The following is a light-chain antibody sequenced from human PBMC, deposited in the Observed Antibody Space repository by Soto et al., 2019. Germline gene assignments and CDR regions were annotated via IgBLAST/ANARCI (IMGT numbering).Light chain of an antibody. CDR1: LHDIGTYDY. CDR2: GVT. J-gene: IGLJ1*01. Sequence: QSALSQPTSVSGSPGQSITISSTGNLHDIGTYDYVSWYQQHPGIAPRLLILGVTTRPSVISGRFSASKSGLTATLTISGLQPEDEADYYCSSFTSNRIYVFGRGTKVTAL. V-gene: IGLV2-14*03. CDR3: SSFTSNRIYV.